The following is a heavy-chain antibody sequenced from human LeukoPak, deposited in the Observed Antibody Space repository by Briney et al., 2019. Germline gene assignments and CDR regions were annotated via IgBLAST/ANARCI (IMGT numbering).Heavy chain of an antibody. J-gene: IGHJ4*02. Sequence: SGGSLRLSCAASGFTFSSYGMHWVRQAPGKGLEWVAFIRYDGSNKYYADSVKGRFTISRDNSKNTLYLLMNSLRAEDTAVYYCAKDIWGQQLGGYFDYWGQGTLVTVSS. CDR1: GFTFSSYG. V-gene: IGHV3-30*02. CDR2: IRYDGSNK. D-gene: IGHD6-13*01. CDR3: AKDIWGQQLGGYFDY.